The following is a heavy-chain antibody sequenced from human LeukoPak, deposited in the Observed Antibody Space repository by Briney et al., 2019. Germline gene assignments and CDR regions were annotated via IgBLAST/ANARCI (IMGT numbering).Heavy chain of an antibody. D-gene: IGHD3-10*01. J-gene: IGHJ6*02. Sequence: ASVKVSCKASGYTFTSYDIHWVRQATGQGLEWMGWMNPNSGNTGYAQKFQGRVTMTRNTSISTAYMELSSLRSEDTAVYYCARIWFGELLGYYGMDVWGQGTTVTVSS. CDR3: ARIWFGELLGYYGMDV. CDR2: MNPNSGNT. CDR1: GYTFTSYD. V-gene: IGHV1-8*01.